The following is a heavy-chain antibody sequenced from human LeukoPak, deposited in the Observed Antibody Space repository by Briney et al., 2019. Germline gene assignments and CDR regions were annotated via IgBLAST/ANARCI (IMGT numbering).Heavy chain of an antibody. CDR2: IYSSRS. D-gene: IGHD1-26*01. CDR3: ARAAGRDTTSGLDFDY. CDR1: GASVSSYY. Sequence: SETLSLTCTVSGASVSSYYWSWIRQPAGKGLEWIGRIYSSRSIYNPSLKSRVTMSVDTSKNQFSLKLSSVTAADTAVYYCARAAGRDTTSGLDFDYWGQGILVTVSS. V-gene: IGHV4-4*07. J-gene: IGHJ4*02.